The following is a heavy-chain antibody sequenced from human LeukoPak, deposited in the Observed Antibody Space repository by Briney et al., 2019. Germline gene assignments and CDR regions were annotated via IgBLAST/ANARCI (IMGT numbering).Heavy chain of an antibody. CDR1: GSTFSSHW. CDR2: IKQDGSEK. J-gene: IGHJ4*02. V-gene: IGHV3-7*05. CDR3: ASRAGYTSSWSAFDY. D-gene: IGHD6-13*01. Sequence: GGSLRLSCAASGSTFSSHWMSWVRQAPGKGLEWVANIKQDGSEKYYVDSVKGRFTISRDNAKNSLYLQMDSLRAEDTAVYYCASRAGYTSSWSAFDYWGRGTLVTVSS.